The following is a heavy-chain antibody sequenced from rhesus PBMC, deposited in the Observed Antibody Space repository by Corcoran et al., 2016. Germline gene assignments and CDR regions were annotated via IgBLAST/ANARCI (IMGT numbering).Heavy chain of an antibody. CDR1: GGSISINY. CDR2: IHGSGGST. J-gene: IGHJ4*01. V-gene: IGHV4-160*01. Sequence: QVQLQESGPGLGTPSETLSLTCAVSGGSISINYSRWTRQPPGKGLEWIGRIHGSGGSTDYNPSLKSRVTISTDTSKNQFSLKLSSVTAADTAVYYGARNYRGNFDYWGQGVLVTVSS. D-gene: IGHD3-16*01. CDR3: ARNYRGNFDY.